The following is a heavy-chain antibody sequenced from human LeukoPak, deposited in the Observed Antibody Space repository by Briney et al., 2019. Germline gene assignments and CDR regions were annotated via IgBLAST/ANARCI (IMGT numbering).Heavy chain of an antibody. D-gene: IGHD5-12*01. V-gene: IGHV3-7*01. CDR3: ARESVDIVATRNFDY. J-gene: IGHJ4*02. CDR1: GFAFSSYW. CDR2: IKQDGSEK. Sequence: PGGSLRLSCAASGFAFSSYWMSWVRQAPGKGLEWVANIKQDGSEKYYVDSVKGRFTISRDNAKNSLYLQMNSLRAEDTAVYYCARESVDIVATRNFDYWGQGTLVTVSS.